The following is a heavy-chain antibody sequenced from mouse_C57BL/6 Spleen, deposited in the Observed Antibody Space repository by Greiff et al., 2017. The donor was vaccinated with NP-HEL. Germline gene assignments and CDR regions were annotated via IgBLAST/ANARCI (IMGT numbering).Heavy chain of an antibody. CDR1: GYAFSSSW. D-gene: IGHD2-2*01. CDR3: ARRSDGYDQGYYFDY. J-gene: IGHJ2*01. Sequence: QVQLKQSGPELVKPGASVKISCKASGYAFSSSWMNWVKQRPGKGLEWIGRIYPGDGDTNYNGKFKGKATLTADKSSSTAYMQLSSLTSEDSAVYFCARRSDGYDQGYYFDYWGQGTTLTVSS. V-gene: IGHV1-82*01. CDR2: IYPGDGDT.